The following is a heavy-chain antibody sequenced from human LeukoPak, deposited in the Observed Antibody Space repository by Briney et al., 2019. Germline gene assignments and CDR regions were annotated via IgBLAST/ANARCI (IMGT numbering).Heavy chain of an antibody. V-gene: IGHV3-9*01. CDR2: ISWNSGSI. D-gene: IGHD1-14*01. CDR1: GFTFDDYA. J-gene: IGHJ4*02. Sequence: GGSLRLSCAASGFTFDDYAMHWVRQAPGKGLEWVSGISWNSGSIGYADSVKGRFTISRDNAKNSLYLQMNSLRAEDTALYYCAKAPLPELTTYFDYWGQGTLVTVSS. CDR3: AKAPLPELTTYFDY.